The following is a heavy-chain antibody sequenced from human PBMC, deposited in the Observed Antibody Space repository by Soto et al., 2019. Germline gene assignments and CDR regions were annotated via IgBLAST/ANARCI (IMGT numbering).Heavy chain of an antibody. J-gene: IGHJ4*02. V-gene: IGHV3-7*01. CDR2: IKQDESEK. CDR3: ARTNSGSYFESDY. Sequence: EVQLVESGGGLVQPGGSLRLSCAASGFTFSSYWMSWVRQAPGKGLEWVANIKQDESEKYYVDSVKGRFTISRDNAKNSLYLQMNSLRAEDTAVYYCARTNSGSYFESDYWGQGTLVTVSS. CDR1: GFTFSSYW. D-gene: IGHD1-26*01.